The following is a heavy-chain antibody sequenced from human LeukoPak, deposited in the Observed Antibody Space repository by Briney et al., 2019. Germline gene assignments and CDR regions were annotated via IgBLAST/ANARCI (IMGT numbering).Heavy chain of an antibody. J-gene: IGHJ6*02. CDR1: GFTFSSYS. D-gene: IGHD3-22*01. CDR2: ISSSSSYI. Sequence: GGSLRLSCAASGFTFSSYSMNWVRQAPGKGLEWVSSISSSSSYIYYADSVKGRFTISRDNAKNSLYLQMNSLRAEDTAVYYCARQRQWFPMDVWGQGTTVTVSS. CDR3: ARQRQWFPMDV. V-gene: IGHV3-21*01.